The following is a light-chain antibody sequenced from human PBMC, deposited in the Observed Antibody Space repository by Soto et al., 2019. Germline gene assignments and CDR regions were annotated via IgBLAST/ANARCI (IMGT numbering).Light chain of an antibody. V-gene: IGKV1-39*01. CDR3: QQTYGTPR. CDR1: QNISNY. J-gene: IGKJ3*01. Sequence: IQMTQSPSSLSASVGDRVTLTCRASQNISNYLNWYQQKPGRAPKLLIYAASNLQSGVPSRFSGSGSGTVFTLTISGLQPEDFAIYCCQQTYGTPRFGPGTKVDIK. CDR2: AAS.